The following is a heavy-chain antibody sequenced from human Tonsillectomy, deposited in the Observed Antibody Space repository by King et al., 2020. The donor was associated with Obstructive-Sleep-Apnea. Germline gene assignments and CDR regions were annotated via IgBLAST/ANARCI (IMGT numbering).Heavy chain of an antibody. CDR2: ITGSGGST. CDR3: ARDKVYYDSSGPSRYFDL. D-gene: IGHD3-22*01. V-gene: IGHV3-23*04. J-gene: IGHJ2*01. CDR1: GFTFSIHA. Sequence: VQLVESGGGLVQPGGSLRLSCAASGFTFSIHAMSWVRQAPGKGLEWVTAITGSGGSTYYADSVKGRFTISRDNSKNTLYGQMNSLRADDTAVYYCARDKVYYDSSGPSRYFDLWGRGTLVTVSS.